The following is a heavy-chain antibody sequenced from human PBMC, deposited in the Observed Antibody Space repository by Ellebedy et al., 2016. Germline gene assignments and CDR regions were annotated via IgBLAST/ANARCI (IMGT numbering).Heavy chain of an antibody. V-gene: IGHV3-23*01. Sequence: GESLKISCVASGFAFRNFFMTWVRQAPGGGPEWVSTISGGGDITVSADSVKGRFTISRDNFRNTLYLQMSSLRAEDTAVYYCYYGHYSGSWGQGTLVTVSS. J-gene: IGHJ4*02. CDR1: GFAFRNFF. CDR2: ISGGGDIT. CDR3: YYGHYSGS. D-gene: IGHD4-17*01.